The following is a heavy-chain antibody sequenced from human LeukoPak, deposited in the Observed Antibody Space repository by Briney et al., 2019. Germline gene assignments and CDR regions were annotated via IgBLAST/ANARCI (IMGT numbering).Heavy chain of an antibody. D-gene: IGHD2-15*01. J-gene: IGHJ4*02. CDR1: GFTFSSYA. CDR3: AKSVISVVAASPLDY. CDR2: ISGSGGGT. Sequence: GGSLRLSCAASGFTFSSYAMSWVRQAPGKGLEWVSAISGSGGGTYYADSVKGRFTISRDNSKNTLYLQMNSLRAEDTAVYYCAKSVISVVAASPLDYWGQGTLVTVSS. V-gene: IGHV3-23*01.